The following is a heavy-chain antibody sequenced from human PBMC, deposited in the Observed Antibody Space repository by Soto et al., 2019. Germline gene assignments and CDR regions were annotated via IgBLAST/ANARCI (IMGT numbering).Heavy chain of an antibody. V-gene: IGHV1-69*01. Sequence: QVQLVQSGAEVKKPGSSVKDSCKASGGTFSSYAISWVRQAPGQGLEWMGGIIPIFGTANYAQKFQGRVTITADESTSTAYMELSSLRSEDTAVYYCARDPRAVGATADWFDPWGQGTLVTVSS. D-gene: IGHD1-26*01. CDR1: GGTFSSYA. CDR3: ARDPRAVGATADWFDP. J-gene: IGHJ5*02. CDR2: IIPIFGTA.